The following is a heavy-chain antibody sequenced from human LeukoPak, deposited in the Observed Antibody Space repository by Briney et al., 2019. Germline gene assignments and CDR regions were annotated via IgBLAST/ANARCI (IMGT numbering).Heavy chain of an antibody. CDR1: GFIFRSYW. J-gene: IGHJ4*02. V-gene: IGHV3-7*01. D-gene: IGHD3-3*01. CDR2: IKQDESEI. Sequence: GGSLRLSCAASGFIFRSYWMTWVRQAPGKGLEWVANIKQDESEIYYVDSVKGRFTISRDNAKNSLYPQMNSLRVEDTAVYYCARGLSWSGWLYSYWGQGTLVTVSS. CDR3: ARGLSWSGWLYSY.